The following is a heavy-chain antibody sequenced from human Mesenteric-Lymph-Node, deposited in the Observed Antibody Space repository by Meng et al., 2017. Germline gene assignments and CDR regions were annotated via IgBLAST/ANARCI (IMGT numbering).Heavy chain of an antibody. CDR2: ISYDGSNK. V-gene: IGHV3-30*04. J-gene: IGHJ6*02. CDR3: ARESRADTAMGVYYYYGMDV. Sequence: GESLKISCAASGFTFSGSAMHWVRQAPGKGLEWVAVISYDGSNKYYADSVKGRFTISRDNSKNTLYLQMNSLRAEDTAVYYCARESRADTAMGVYYYYGMDVWGQGTTVTVSS. D-gene: IGHD5-18*01. CDR1: GFTFSGSA.